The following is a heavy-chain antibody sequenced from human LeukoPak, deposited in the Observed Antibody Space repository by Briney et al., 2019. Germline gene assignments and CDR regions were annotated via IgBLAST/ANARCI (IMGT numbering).Heavy chain of an antibody. Sequence: PGGSLRLSCAASGFTFSSYAMTWVRQAPGKGLEWVSTISAIAVSTYYADSVKGRFTISRDNSKNTLYLQMNSLRADDTAVYYCAKRILGAGGYFDYWGQGTLVTVSS. CDR1: GFTFSSYA. CDR2: ISAIAVST. V-gene: IGHV3-23*01. CDR3: AKRILGAGGYFDY. D-gene: IGHD3-10*01. J-gene: IGHJ4*02.